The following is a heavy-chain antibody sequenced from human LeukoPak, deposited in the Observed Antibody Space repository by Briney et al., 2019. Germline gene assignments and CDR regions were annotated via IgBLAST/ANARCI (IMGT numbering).Heavy chain of an antibody. CDR2: MNPNSGNT. CDR1: GYTFTSYD. V-gene: IGHV1-8*01. Sequence: GASVKVSCKASGYTFTSYDINWVRQATGQGLEWMGWMNPNSGNTGYAQKFQGRVTITADESTSTAYMELSSLRSEDTAVYYCARDWCYDSSGGFDPWGQGTLVTVSS. D-gene: IGHD3-22*01. J-gene: IGHJ5*02. CDR3: ARDWCYDSSGGFDP.